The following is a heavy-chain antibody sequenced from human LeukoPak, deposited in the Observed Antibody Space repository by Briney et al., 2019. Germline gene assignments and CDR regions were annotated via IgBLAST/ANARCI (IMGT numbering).Heavy chain of an antibody. V-gene: IGHV3-7*01. J-gene: IGHJ4*02. Sequence: GGSLRLSCAASGFTFSSYWLGWVRKAPGRGLGGVANIKQDGSEKYYVDSVKGRFTISRDNAKNSLYLQMNSLRAEDTAVYYCARDRWYDFWSGYYNYFDYWGQGTLVTVSS. CDR3: ARDRWYDFWSGYYNYFDY. CDR2: IKQDGSEK. CDR1: GFTFSSYW. D-gene: IGHD3-3*01.